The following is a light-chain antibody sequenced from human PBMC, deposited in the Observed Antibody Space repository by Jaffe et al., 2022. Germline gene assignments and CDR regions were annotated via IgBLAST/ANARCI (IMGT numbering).Light chain of an antibody. J-gene: IGLJ1*01. CDR1: SLRSYY. V-gene: IGLV3-19*01. CDR2: GKN. Sequence: SSELTQDPAVSVALGQTVRITCQGDSLRSYYASWYQQKPGQAPVLVIYGKNNRPSGIPDRFSGSSSGNTASLTITGAQAEDEADYYCNSRDSSGNPHYVFGTGTKVTVL. CDR3: NSRDSSGNPHYV.